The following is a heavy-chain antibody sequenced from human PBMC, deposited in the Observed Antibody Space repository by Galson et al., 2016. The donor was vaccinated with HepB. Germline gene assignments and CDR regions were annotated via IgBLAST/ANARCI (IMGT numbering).Heavy chain of an antibody. V-gene: IGHV4-4*02. D-gene: IGHD6-19*01. CDR1: VASINSTNW. CDR3: SSVSGGWYFYY. CDR2: ICQSGST. J-gene: IGHJ4*02. Sequence: EPLSLTCVVSVASINSTNWWSWVRQPPGKGLEWIGLICQSGSTNYHPSLKSRVTISADKSKNLFSLKLSSVTVADTAVYYCSSVSGGWYFYYWGQGTLVTVSS.